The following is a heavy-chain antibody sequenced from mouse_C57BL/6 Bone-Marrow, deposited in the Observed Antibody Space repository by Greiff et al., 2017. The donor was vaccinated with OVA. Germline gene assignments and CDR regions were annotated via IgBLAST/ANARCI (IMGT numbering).Heavy chain of an antibody. CDR2: INPNYGTT. V-gene: IGHV1-39*01. CDR3: AFYYGSSYRYFDV. D-gene: IGHD1-1*01. CDR1: GYSFTDYN. Sequence: EVQLQQSGPELVKPGASVKISCKASGYSFTDYNMNWVKQSNGKSLEWIGVINPNYGTTSYNQKFKGKATLTVDQSSSTAYMLLNSLTSEDSAVYYGAFYYGSSYRYFDVWGTGTTVTVSS. J-gene: IGHJ1*03.